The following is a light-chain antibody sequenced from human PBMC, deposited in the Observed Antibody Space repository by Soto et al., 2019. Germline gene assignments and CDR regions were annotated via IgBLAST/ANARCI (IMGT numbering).Light chain of an antibody. J-gene: IGLJ1*01. V-gene: IGLV1-44*01. CDR1: SSNVGSYF. CDR3: AAWDVSLNGYV. CDR2: SDG. Sequence: QSVLTQPPSAAVTPGQRVTISCSGSSSNVGSYFVNWYRHIPGAAPKLLIYSDGRRPSGVPDRFSGSKSGPSASLAISGLQSEDEADYYCAAWDVSLNGYVFGTGTKVTVL.